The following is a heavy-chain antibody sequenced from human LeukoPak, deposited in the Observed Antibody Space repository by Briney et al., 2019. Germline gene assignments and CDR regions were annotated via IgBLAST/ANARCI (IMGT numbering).Heavy chain of an antibody. CDR1: GFTFSSYA. Sequence: PGGSPRLSCAASGFTFSSYAMSWVRQAPGKGLEWVSAISGSGGATYYADSVKGRFTISRDNSKNTLYLQMNSLRAEDTAVYYCARDRVGGSYVFDIWGQGTMVTVSS. CDR2: ISGSGGAT. V-gene: IGHV3-23*01. CDR3: ARDRVGGSYVFDI. J-gene: IGHJ3*02. D-gene: IGHD1-26*01.